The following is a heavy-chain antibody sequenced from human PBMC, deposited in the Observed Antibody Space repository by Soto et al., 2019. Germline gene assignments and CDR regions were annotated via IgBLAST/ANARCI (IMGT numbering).Heavy chain of an antibody. Sequence: EVQLVESGGGLVQPGGSLRLSCAASGFTVSSNYMSWVRQDPGKGLEWVSVIYSGGSTYYADSVKGRFTISRDNSKNTLYLQMNSLRAEDTAVYYCARDYSYGYYYYYAMDVWGQGTTVTVSS. D-gene: IGHD5-18*01. V-gene: IGHV3-66*01. CDR3: ARDYSYGYYYYYAMDV. CDR2: IYSGGST. CDR1: GFTVSSNY. J-gene: IGHJ6*02.